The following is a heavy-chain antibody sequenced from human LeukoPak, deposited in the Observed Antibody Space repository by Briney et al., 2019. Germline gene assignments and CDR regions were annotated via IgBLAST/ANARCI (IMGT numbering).Heavy chain of an antibody. J-gene: IGHJ3*02. D-gene: IGHD1-26*01. CDR2: ISGSGGST. CDR1: GFAFSSYA. CDR3: AKAPVGARAFDI. Sequence: GGSLRLSCAASGFAFSSYAMSWVRQPPGKGMEWVSAISGSGGSTYYADSVKGRFTISRDNSKNTLYLQMNSLRAEDTAVYYCAKAPVGARAFDIWGQGTMVTVSS. V-gene: IGHV3-23*01.